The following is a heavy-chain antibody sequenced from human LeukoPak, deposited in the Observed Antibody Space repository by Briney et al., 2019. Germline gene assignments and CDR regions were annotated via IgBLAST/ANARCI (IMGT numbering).Heavy chain of an antibody. CDR2: IRYDGSDK. J-gene: IGHJ4*02. D-gene: IGHD1-26*01. V-gene: IGHV3-30*02. CDR1: GLTFSSYG. Sequence: PGGSLRLSCAASGLTFSSYGMHWVRQAPGKGLEWVSFIRYDGSDKYYADSVKGRFTISRDNSKNTVYLQMNSLRAEDTAVYYCAKDRVGATTYPGLFSYFDYWGQGTLVTVSS. CDR3: AKDRVGATTYPGLFSYFDY.